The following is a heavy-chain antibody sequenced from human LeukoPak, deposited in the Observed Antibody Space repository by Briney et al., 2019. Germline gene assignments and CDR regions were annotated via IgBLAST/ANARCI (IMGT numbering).Heavy chain of an antibody. D-gene: IGHD6-13*01. V-gene: IGHV1-18*01. CDR2: ISAYNGNT. CDR3: ARDIIAAAAPEGYFDY. J-gene: IGHJ4*02. CDR1: GYTFTGYG. Sequence: ASVKVSCKASGYTFTGYGISWVRQAPGQGLEWMGWISAYNGNTNYAQKLQGRVTMTTDTSTSTAYMELRSLRSDDTAVYYCARDIIAAAAPEGYFDYWGQGTLVTVSS.